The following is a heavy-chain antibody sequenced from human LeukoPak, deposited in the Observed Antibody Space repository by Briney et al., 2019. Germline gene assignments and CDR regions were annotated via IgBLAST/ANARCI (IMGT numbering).Heavy chain of an antibody. CDR1: GFTFGSYG. CDR2: ISYDGSNK. CDR3: AREPVVAATGGGY. Sequence: GRSLRLSCAASGFTFGSYGMHWVRQAPGKGLEWVAVISYDGSNKYYADSVKGRFTISRDNSKNTLYLQMNSLRAEDTAVYYCAREPVVAATGGGYWGQGTLVTVSS. V-gene: IGHV3-30*03. J-gene: IGHJ4*02. D-gene: IGHD2-15*01.